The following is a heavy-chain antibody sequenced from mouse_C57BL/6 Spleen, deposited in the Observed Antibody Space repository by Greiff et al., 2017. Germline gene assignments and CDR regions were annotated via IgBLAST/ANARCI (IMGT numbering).Heavy chain of an antibody. V-gene: IGHV1-82*01. D-gene: IGHD3-1*01. CDR1: CYAFSSSW. J-gene: IGHJ2*01. CDR3: ARGLTLDY. Sequence: VQLQQSGPELVKPGASVKISCKASCYAFSSSWMNWVKQRPGKGLEWIGRIYPGDGDTNYNGKFKGKATLTADKSSSTAYMQLSSLTSEDSAVYFCARGLTLDYWGQGTTLTVSS. CDR2: IYPGDGDT.